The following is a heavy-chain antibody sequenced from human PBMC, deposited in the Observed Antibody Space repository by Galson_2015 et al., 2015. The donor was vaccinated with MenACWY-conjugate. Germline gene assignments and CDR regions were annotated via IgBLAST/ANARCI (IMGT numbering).Heavy chain of an antibody. D-gene: IGHD2-15*01. J-gene: IGHJ4*02. Sequence: SLRLSCAASGFTFSSFAMSWVRQAPGKGLEWVSALSDSGGHTHYADSVKGRFTNSRDNSMRKPYLQMNSLRAENTAVYYCAKVAGYCSDDTCYSDYWGQGTLVTVSS. CDR2: LSDSGGHT. CDR3: AKVAGYCSDDTCYSDY. CDR1: GFTFSSFA. V-gene: IGHV3-23*01.